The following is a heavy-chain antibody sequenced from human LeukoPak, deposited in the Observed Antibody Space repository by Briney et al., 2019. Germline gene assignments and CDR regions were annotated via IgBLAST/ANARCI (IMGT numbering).Heavy chain of an antibody. Sequence: GASVKVSCKASGYTFTSYGISWVRQAPGQGLEWMGWISAYNGNTNYAQKLQGRVTMTTDTSTSTAYMELRSLRSDDTAVYYCARPRYCSGGSCDDAFDIWGQGTMVTVSS. J-gene: IGHJ3*02. D-gene: IGHD2-15*01. CDR3: ARPRYCSGGSCDDAFDI. CDR1: GYTFTSYG. CDR2: ISAYNGNT. V-gene: IGHV1-18*01.